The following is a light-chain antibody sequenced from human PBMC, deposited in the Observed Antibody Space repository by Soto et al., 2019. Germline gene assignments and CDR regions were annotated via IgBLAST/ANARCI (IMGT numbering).Light chain of an antibody. CDR1: QSVSSY. CDR3: QQRSNWPLT. CDR2: DAS. J-gene: IGKJ4*01. V-gene: IGKV3-11*01. Sequence: EIVLTRSPATLSLSPGEIATLSCRASQSVSSYLAWYQQKPGQAPRLLIYDASTRATGIPARFSGSGSGTDFTLTISILEPEDFAVYYCQQRSNWPLTFGGGTKVEIK.